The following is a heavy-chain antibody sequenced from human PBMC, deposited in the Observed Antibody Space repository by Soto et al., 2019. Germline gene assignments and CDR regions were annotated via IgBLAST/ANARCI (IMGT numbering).Heavy chain of an antibody. D-gene: IGHD2-15*01. CDR2: IWNDESNK. J-gene: IGHJ6*02. V-gene: IGHV3-33*01. Sequence: QVQLVESGGGVVQPGRSLRLSCAASGFTFTKYGMHWVRQAPGKGLEWVAVIWNDESNKYYVDSVKGRFTISRDNSKNTHYLQMNDLRAEDTAVYYCARSRYCSGETCYCDWDYYYGMDVWGQGTTVTVSS. CDR3: ARSRYCSGETCYCDWDYYYGMDV. CDR1: GFTFTKYG.